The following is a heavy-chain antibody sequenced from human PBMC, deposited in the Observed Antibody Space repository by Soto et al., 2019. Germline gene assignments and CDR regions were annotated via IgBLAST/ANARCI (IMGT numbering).Heavy chain of an antibody. CDR3: ASHRAYFTGGTCYSGVRDAFDI. V-gene: IGHV5-51*01. D-gene: IGHD2-15*01. CDR2: IYPADSDT. Sequence: LGESLKISCKGSGYSFTNNWIGWVRQMPGKGLEWVGIIYPADSDTRYSPSFQGQVTISADKSITTAYLQWSSLKASDTAIYYCASHRAYFTGGTCYSGVRDAFDIWGQGTMVTVSS. J-gene: IGHJ3*02. CDR1: GYSFTNNW.